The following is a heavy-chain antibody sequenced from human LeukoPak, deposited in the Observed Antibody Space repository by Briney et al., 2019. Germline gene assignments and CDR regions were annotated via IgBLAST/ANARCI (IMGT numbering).Heavy chain of an antibody. CDR3: ARDVGGSGWGYYYYYMDV. J-gene: IGHJ6*03. V-gene: IGHV4-59*01. CDR2: IYYSGST. CDR1: GGSISSYY. Sequence: SETLSLTCTVSGGSISSYYWSWIRQPPGKGLEWIGYIYYSGSTNYNPSLKSRVTISVDTSKNQSSLKLSSVTAADTAVYYCARDVGGSGWGYYYYYMDVWGKGTTVTVSS. D-gene: IGHD3-10*01.